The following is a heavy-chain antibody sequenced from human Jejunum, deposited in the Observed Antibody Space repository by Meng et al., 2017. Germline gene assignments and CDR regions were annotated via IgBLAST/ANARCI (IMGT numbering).Heavy chain of an antibody. V-gene: IGHV4-4*07. CDR1: GASISGYY. CDR2: LYTNGTA. J-gene: IGHJ5*02. Sequence: GSLRLSCSVSGASISGYYWAWIRQPAGKRLEWIGRLYTNGTANYNPSLKSRVSMSTDTSKNQFSLELTSVTAADTAVYYCAGTPDFGLGAFYTLYWFDRWGQGTLVTVSS. D-gene: IGHD3-16*01. CDR3: AGTPDFGLGAFYTLYWFDR.